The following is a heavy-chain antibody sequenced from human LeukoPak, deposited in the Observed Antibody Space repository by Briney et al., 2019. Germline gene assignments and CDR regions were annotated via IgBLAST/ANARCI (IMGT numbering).Heavy chain of an antibody. V-gene: IGHV3-23*01. Sequence: GGSLRLSCAASGFMFGDYAMHWDRQGPGKGLEWVSGISGSGGSTYYADSVKGRFTISRDNSKNTLYLQMNSLRAEDTAVYYCAKQGEQQLVGGDYWGQGTLVTVSS. J-gene: IGHJ4*02. CDR1: GFMFGDYA. D-gene: IGHD6-13*01. CDR3: AKQGEQQLVGGDY. CDR2: ISGSGGST.